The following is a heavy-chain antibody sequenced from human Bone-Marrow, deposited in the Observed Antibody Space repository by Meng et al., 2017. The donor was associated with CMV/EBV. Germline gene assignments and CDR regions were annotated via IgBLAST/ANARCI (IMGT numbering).Heavy chain of an antibody. Sequence: GSLRLSCAVYGGSFSGYYWSWIRQPPGKGLEWIGEINHSGSTNYNPSLKSRVTISVDTSKNQFSLKLSSVTAADTAVYYCARDTLEWLLPDYWGQGNLVTFSS. D-gene: IGHD3-3*01. CDR1: GGSFSGYY. J-gene: IGHJ4*02. CDR3: ARDTLEWLLPDY. CDR2: INHSGST. V-gene: IGHV4-34*01.